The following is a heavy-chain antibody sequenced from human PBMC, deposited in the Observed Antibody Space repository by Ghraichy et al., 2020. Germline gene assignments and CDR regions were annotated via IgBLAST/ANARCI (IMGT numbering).Heavy chain of an antibody. CDR1: GGSVGNSSYY. V-gene: IGHV4-39*01. CDR2: IYHSGTT. J-gene: IGHJ5*02. CDR3: VRPPDWFDP. Sequence: SETLSLTCSVSGGSVGNSSYYWGWIRQPPGKGLEWIGSIYHSGTTYYNPSLKSRVVISVDTSKNQFSLKLSSVTAADTAVYYCVRPPDWFDPWGQGILVTVS.